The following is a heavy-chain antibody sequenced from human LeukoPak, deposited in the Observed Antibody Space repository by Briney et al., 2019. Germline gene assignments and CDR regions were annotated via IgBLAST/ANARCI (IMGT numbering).Heavy chain of an antibody. V-gene: IGHV3-30-3*02. Sequence: GRSLRLSCAASGFTFSSYAMHWVRQAPGKGLEWVAVISYDGSNKYYADSVKGRFTISRDNSKNTVYMQMNSLRAEDTALYFCSKTSAFDIWGQGTMVTVSS. J-gene: IGHJ3*02. CDR3: SKTSAFDI. CDR1: GFTFSSYA. CDR2: ISYDGSNK.